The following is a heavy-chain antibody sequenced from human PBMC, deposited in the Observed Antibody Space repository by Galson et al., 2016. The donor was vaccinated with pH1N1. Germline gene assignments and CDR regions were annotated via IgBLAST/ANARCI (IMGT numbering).Heavy chain of an antibody. CDR2: TYYRSKWYN. CDR1: GDSVSSNSAT. Sequence: CAISGDSVSSNSATWNWIRQSPSRGLVWLGRTYYRSKWYNDYAESVKSRIIISPDTSKNQLSLQLNSVTPADTAVYYCARGVIDYDFWSGYQDHAAFDIWGQGTMVIVSS. V-gene: IGHV6-1*01. D-gene: IGHD3-3*01. J-gene: IGHJ3*02. CDR3: ARGVIDYDFWSGYQDHAAFDI.